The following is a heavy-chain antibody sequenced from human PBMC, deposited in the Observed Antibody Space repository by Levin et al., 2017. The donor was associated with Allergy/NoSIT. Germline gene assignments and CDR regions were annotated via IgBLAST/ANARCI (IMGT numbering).Heavy chain of an antibody. CDR3: ARVSRGYSSGWRFWAYNWFDP. Sequence: SEILSLTCAVYGGSFSGYYWSWIRQPPGKGLEWIGEINHSGSTNYNPSLKSRVTISVDTSKNQFSLKLSSVTAADTAVYYCARVSRGYSSGWRFWAYNWFDPWGQGTLVTVSS. V-gene: IGHV4-34*01. D-gene: IGHD6-19*01. CDR1: GGSFSGYY. J-gene: IGHJ5*02. CDR2: INHSGST.